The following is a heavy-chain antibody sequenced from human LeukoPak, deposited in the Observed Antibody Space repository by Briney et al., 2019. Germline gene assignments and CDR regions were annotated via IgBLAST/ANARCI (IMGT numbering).Heavy chain of an antibody. D-gene: IGHD3-10*01. CDR2: INPNSGGT. CDR3: ARGTITMVRGVITR. Sequence: ASVKVSCKASGYTFNGYYMHWVRQAPGPGLEWMGRINPNSGGTNYAQKFQGRVTMTRDTSISTAYMELSRLRYDDTAVYYCARGTITMVRGVITRWGQGTLVTVSS. CDR1: GYTFNGYY. V-gene: IGHV1-2*06. J-gene: IGHJ4*02.